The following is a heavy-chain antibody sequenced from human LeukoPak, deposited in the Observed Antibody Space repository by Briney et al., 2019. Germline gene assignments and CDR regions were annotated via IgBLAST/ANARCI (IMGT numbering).Heavy chain of an antibody. CDR1: GFSFSSYG. D-gene: IGHD2-15*01. J-gene: IGHJ4*02. V-gene: IGHV3-23*01. Sequence: GGSLRLSCAASGFSFSSYGMAWARQAPGQGLEWVAVISVSATATNYAASVKGRFTISRDDSKNTLYLQMNSLRVEDTAAYYCVKEGGFRIPFDYWGQGTLVTVSS. CDR3: VKEGGFRIPFDY. CDR2: ISVSATAT.